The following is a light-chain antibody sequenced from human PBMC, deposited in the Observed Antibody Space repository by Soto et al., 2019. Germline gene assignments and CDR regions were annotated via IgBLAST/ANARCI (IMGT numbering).Light chain of an antibody. Sequence: QSVLTQPASVSGSPGQSITFSCTGTSGDVGTYNLVSWYQHHPGKAPKLMIYEGDKRPSGVSNRFSGSKSGNTASLTIFGLQAEDEADYHCASYAGSNTYVFGSGTKLTVL. V-gene: IGLV2-23*01. CDR3: ASYAGSNTYV. J-gene: IGLJ1*01. CDR2: EGD. CDR1: SGDVGTYNL.